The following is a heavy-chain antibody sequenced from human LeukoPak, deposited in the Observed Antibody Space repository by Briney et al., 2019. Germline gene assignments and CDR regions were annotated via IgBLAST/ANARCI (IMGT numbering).Heavy chain of an antibody. V-gene: IGHV4-59*01. CDR3: ARRFNSGWGSFDY. D-gene: IGHD6-19*01. CDR2: MHDSGTT. Sequence: SETLSLTCTVSGGSISSYYWNWIRQPPGKGLEWIAYMHDSGTTKYNPSLKSRVTTSVDTSKNHFSLKLNSVTAADTAVYFCARRFNSGWGSFDYWGPGILVTVSS. J-gene: IGHJ4*02. CDR1: GGSISSYY.